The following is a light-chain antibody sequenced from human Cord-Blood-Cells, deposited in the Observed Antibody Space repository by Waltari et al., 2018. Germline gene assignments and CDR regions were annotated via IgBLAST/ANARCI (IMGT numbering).Light chain of an antibody. CDR1: SSDVGGYNY. CDR3: SSYTSSSTVV. CDR2: EVS. V-gene: IGLV2-14*01. Sequence: QSALTQPASVSGSPGQSITISCTGTSSDVGGYNYVSWYQQHPGKAPKLMIYEVSKRPSGVSNRFSCSKSGNTASLTISGLQAEDEADYYCSSYTSSSTVVFGGGTKLTVL. J-gene: IGLJ2*01.